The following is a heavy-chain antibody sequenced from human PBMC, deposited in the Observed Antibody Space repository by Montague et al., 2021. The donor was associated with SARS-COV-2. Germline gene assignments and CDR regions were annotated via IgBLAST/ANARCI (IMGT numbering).Heavy chain of an antibody. CDR2: INHSGST. Sequence: SETLSLTCAVYGGSFSGYYWSWIRQPPGKGLEWIGEINHSGSTNYNPSLKSRVTISVDTSKNQFSLKLSSVTAADTAMYYCARGRTGTTFYYYYYCGMDVWGQGTTVTVSS. J-gene: IGHJ6*02. V-gene: IGHV4-34*01. CDR3: ARGRTGTTFYYYYYCGMDV. CDR1: GGSFSGYY. D-gene: IGHD1/OR15-1a*01.